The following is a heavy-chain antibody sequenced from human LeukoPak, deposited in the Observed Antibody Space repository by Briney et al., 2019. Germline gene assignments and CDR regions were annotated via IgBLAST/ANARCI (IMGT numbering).Heavy chain of an antibody. V-gene: IGHV1-69*04. CDR3: ARDELRGHCSRASCHGWFDP. J-gene: IGHJ5*02. D-gene: IGHD2-2*01. Sequence: GASVKVSCKASGGTFSSYAISWVRQAPGQGLEWMGRIIPILGIANYAQKFQGRVTITADESTSTAYMELSSLRSEDTAVYYCARDELRGHCSRASCHGWFDPWGQGTLVTVSS. CDR1: GGTFSSYA. CDR2: IIPILGIA.